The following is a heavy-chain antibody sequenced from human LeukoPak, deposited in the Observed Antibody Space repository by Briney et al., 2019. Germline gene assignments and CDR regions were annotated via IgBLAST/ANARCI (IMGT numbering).Heavy chain of an antibody. Sequence: PGRSLRLSCAASGFTFSSYTMNWVRQAPGKGLEWVSSITSSSSYIYYADSVKGRFAISRDNAKNSLYLQVNSLRAEDTAVYYCARPDTAMVRGYYFDYWGQGTLVTVSS. CDR2: ITSSSSYI. J-gene: IGHJ4*02. CDR3: ARPDTAMVRGYYFDY. CDR1: GFTFSSYT. D-gene: IGHD5-18*01. V-gene: IGHV3-21*01.